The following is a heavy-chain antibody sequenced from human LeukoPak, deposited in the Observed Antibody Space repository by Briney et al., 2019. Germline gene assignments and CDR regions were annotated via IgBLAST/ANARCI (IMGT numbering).Heavy chain of an antibody. J-gene: IGHJ1*01. CDR2: ISGSGGST. Sequence: GGSLRLSCAASGFTFSSYAMSWVRQAPGKGLEWVSAISGSGGSTYYADSVKGRFTISRDNSKNTLYLQMNSLGAEDTAVYYCAKDSSSWYSEYFRHWGQGTLVTVSS. CDR1: GFTFSSYA. CDR3: AKDSSSWYSEYFRH. V-gene: IGHV3-23*01. D-gene: IGHD6-13*01.